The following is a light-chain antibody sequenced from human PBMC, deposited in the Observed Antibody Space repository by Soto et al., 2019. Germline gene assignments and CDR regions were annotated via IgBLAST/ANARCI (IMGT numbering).Light chain of an antibody. Sequence: EIVLTQSQATLSVSPGERATLSCRAIHSVSSYLAWYQQKPGQAPRLLIYDASNSATGIPARFSGSGSGTDFTLTISSLEPEDFAVYYCQQRSNWPITFGQGTRLEI. CDR2: DAS. J-gene: IGKJ5*01. V-gene: IGKV3-11*01. CDR3: QQRSNWPIT. CDR1: HSVSSY.